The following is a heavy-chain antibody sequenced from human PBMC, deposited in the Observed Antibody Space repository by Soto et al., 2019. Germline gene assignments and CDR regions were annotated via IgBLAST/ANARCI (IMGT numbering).Heavy chain of an antibody. V-gene: IGHV3-23*01. CDR3: AKDCQTSDSYYDFWSGYLYYYYGMDV. CDR2: ISGSGGST. CDR1: GFTFSSYA. D-gene: IGHD3-3*01. J-gene: IGHJ6*02. Sequence: GGSLRLSCAASGFTFSSYAMSWVRQAPGKGLEWVSAISGSGGSTYYADSVKGRFTISRDNSKNTLYLQMNSLRAEDTAVYYCAKDCQTSDSYYDFWSGYLYYYYGMDVWGQGTTVTVSS.